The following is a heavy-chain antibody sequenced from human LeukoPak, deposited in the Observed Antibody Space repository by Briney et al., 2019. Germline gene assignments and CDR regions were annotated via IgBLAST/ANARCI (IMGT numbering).Heavy chain of an antibody. J-gene: IGHJ6*03. Sequence: GGSLRLSCAASGFTVSSNYVSWVRQAPGKGLEWVSVIYSGGSTYYADSVKGRFIISRDNSKNTLYLQMNSLRAEDTAVYYCARGRVAVSTPYYMDVWGKGTTVTVSS. CDR2: IYSGGST. CDR3: ARGRVAVSTPYYMDV. CDR1: GFTVSSNY. D-gene: IGHD6-19*01. V-gene: IGHV3-53*01.